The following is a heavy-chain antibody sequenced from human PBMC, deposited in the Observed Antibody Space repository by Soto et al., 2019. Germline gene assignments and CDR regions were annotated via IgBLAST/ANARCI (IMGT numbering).Heavy chain of an antibody. CDR2: IYHSGST. CDR1: GGSISSGGYS. J-gene: IGHJ6*02. D-gene: IGHD2-2*01. V-gene: IGHV4-30-2*01. Sequence: SDTLSLTCAVSGGSISSGGYSWSWIRQPPGKGLEWIGYIYHSGSTYYNPSLKSRVTISVDRSKNQFSLKLSSVTAADTAVYYCARDTGYCISTSSYGGFNYYYYYGLDVWGQGTTVNVSS. CDR3: ARDTGYCISTSSYGGFNYYYYYGLDV.